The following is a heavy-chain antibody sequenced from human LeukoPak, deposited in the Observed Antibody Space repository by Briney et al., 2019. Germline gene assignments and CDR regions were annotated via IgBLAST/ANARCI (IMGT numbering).Heavy chain of an antibody. CDR2: ISSSSSYI. CDR3: ARDRMQLELIGAFDI. D-gene: IGHD6-6*01. Sequence: PGGSLRLSCAASGFTFDDYDMGWVRQAPGKGLEWVSSISSSSSYIYYADSVKGRFTISRDNAKNSLYLQMNSLRAEDTAVYYCARDRMQLELIGAFDIWGQGTMVTVSS. CDR1: GFTFDDYD. V-gene: IGHV3-21*01. J-gene: IGHJ3*02.